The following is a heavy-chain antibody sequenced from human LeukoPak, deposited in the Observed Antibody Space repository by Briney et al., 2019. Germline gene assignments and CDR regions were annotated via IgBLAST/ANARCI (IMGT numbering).Heavy chain of an antibody. D-gene: IGHD2-8*01. CDR1: GFTFSSYS. CDR2: ISGSGGST. CDR3: AKDLAHCTNGVCSFGFDY. V-gene: IGHV3-23*01. Sequence: GGSLRLSCAASGFTFSSYSMNWVRQAPGKGLDWVSAISGSGGSTYYADSVKGRFTISRDNSKNTLYLQMNSLRAEDTAVYYCAKDLAHCTNGVCSFGFDYWGQGTLVTVSS. J-gene: IGHJ4*02.